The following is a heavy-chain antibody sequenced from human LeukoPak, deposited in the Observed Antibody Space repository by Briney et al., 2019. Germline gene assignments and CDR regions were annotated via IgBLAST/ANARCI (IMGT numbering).Heavy chain of an antibody. CDR3: ARHRLSGYYDTGGHYNFDY. J-gene: IGHJ4*02. CDR1: GGSISSGGYY. D-gene: IGHD3-22*01. V-gene: IGHV4-30-2*01. CDR2: IYHSGST. Sequence: SETLSLTCTVSGGSISSGGYYWSWIRQPPGKGLEWIGYIYHSGSTYYNPSLKSRVTISLDTSKNQFSLKLSSVTAADTAVYYCARHRLSGYYDTGGHYNFDYWGQGTLVTASS.